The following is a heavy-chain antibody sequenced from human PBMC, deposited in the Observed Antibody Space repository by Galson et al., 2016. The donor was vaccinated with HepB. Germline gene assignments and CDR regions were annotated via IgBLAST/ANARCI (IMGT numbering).Heavy chain of an antibody. J-gene: IGHJ2*01. CDR1: GDSITTSS. V-gene: IGHV4-59*08. D-gene: IGHD1-14*01. CDR3: ARHGPHTGRYWFFDV. Sequence: SETLSLTCAVSGDSITTSSWSWIRQPPGEGLECVGFVFHTGSTSYNPSLNRRASISMDTSKKEFSLSLTSMTAADPAVYFCARHGPHTGRYWFFDVWGRGTLVAVSS. CDR2: VFHTGST.